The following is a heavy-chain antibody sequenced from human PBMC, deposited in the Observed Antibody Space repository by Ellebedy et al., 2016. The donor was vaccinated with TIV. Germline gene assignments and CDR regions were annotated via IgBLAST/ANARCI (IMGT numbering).Heavy chain of an antibody. CDR1: GFTFSSYG. V-gene: IGHV3-33*08. CDR2: IWYDGSNK. J-gene: IGHJ6*02. Sequence: GGSLRLXCAASGFTFSSYGMHWVRQAPGKGLEWVAVIWYDGSNKYYADSVKGRFTISRDNSKNTLYLQMNSLRAEDTAVYYCARSRSTMSFDYGMDVWGQGTTVTVSS. CDR3: ARSRSTMSFDYGMDV. D-gene: IGHD3/OR15-3a*01.